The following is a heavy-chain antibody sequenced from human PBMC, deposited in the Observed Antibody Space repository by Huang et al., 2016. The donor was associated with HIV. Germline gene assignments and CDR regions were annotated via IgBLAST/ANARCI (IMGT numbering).Heavy chain of an antibody. CDR3: ARGQLGSYGDYDVLY. Sequence: VQLVQSGAEVKTPGSSVKVSCRASGGTFSKYAISGVRQAPGQGLEWMGGISPMCGTPNYARKFQGRVTITADDSTGTTYVEVSSLRSEETALYYCARGQLGSYGDYDVLYWGQGTLVTVSS. D-gene: IGHD4-17*01. J-gene: IGHJ4*02. CDR2: ISPMCGTP. V-gene: IGHV1-69*13. CDR1: GGTFSKYA.